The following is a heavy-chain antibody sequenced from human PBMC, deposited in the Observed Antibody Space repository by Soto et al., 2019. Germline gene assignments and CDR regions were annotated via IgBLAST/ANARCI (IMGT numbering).Heavy chain of an antibody. CDR1: GYSFTSLD. Sequence: ASVKVSCKASGYSFTSLDINWVRQTTGQGLEWMGWMQPSSGRTGSAHKFQGRVTMTRDTSINTSYMELSSLTSDDTAFYYCARGVTAGVDYWGQGTLVTVSS. J-gene: IGHJ4*02. CDR3: ARGVTAGVDY. D-gene: IGHD1-26*01. V-gene: IGHV1-8*01. CDR2: MQPSSGRT.